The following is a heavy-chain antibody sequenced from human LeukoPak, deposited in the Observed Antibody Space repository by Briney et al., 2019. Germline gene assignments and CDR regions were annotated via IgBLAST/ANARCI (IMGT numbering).Heavy chain of an antibody. J-gene: IGHJ4*02. CDR2: INSDGSST. V-gene: IGHV3-74*01. CDR3: ARALAVAGTGGYY. D-gene: IGHD6-19*01. CDR1: GFTFGSYW. Sequence: GSLRLSCAASGFTFGSYWMHWVRQDPGKGLVWVSRINSDGSSTSYADSVKGRFTISRDNAKNTLYLQMNSLRAEDTAVYYCARALAVAGTGGYYWGQGTLVTVSS.